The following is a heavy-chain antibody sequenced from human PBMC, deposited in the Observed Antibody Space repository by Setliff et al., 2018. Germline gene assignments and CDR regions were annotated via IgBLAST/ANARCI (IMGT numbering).Heavy chain of an antibody. CDR1: GYTFTDYY. J-gene: IGHJ4*02. CDR3: ATSGYDSLDY. D-gene: IGHD5-12*01. Sequence: GASVKVSCKASGYTFTDYYMHWVQQAPGKGLEWMGRVDPEDGETIYAEKFQGRVTITADTSTDTAYVELSSLRSEDTAVYYCATSGYDSLDYWGQGTLVTVSS. V-gene: IGHV1-69-2*01. CDR2: VDPEDGET.